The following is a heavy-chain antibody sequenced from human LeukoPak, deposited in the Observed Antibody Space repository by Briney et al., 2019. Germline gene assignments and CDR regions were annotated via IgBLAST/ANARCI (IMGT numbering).Heavy chain of an antibody. V-gene: IGHV4-4*02. CDR2: IHRDGRT. D-gene: IGHD3-9*01. J-gene: IGHJ4*02. Sequence: SETLSLTCAVSGVSISSSEWWIWVRPPPGQGLEWIGEIHRDGRTRYNPSLKSRVTMSIDYSKNQFSLKVSSVTAADTAIYYCGKTDIYFNPIDYWGPGSLVTVSS. CDR3: GKTDIYFNPIDY. CDR1: GVSISSSEW.